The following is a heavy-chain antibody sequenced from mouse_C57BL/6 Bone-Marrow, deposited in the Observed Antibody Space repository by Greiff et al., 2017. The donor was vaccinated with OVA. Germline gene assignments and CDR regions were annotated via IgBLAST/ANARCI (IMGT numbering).Heavy chain of an antibody. CDR2: ISSGGSYT. Sequence: EVKLKESGGDLVKPGGSLKLSCAASGFTFSSYGMSWVRQTPDKRLEWVATISSGGSYTYYPDSVKGRFTISRDNAKNTLYLQMSSLKSEDTAMYYCARHGDYWGQGTTLTVSS. V-gene: IGHV5-6*01. J-gene: IGHJ2*01. CDR3: ARHGDY. CDR1: GFTFSSYG.